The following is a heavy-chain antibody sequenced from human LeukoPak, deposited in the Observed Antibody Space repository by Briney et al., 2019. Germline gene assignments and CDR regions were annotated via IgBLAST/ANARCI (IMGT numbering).Heavy chain of an antibody. Sequence: GGSLRLSCAASGFTFSSQAMSWVRQAPGKGLEWVSAISGSGGRTYYADSVKGRFTISRDNSKNTLYLQMHSLRAEDTAVYYCVKDKNSYDSIGYYSNLDYWGQGTLVTVSS. CDR3: VKDKNSYDSIGYYSNLDY. J-gene: IGHJ4*02. CDR1: GFTFSSQA. CDR2: ISGSGGRT. V-gene: IGHV3-23*01. D-gene: IGHD3-22*01.